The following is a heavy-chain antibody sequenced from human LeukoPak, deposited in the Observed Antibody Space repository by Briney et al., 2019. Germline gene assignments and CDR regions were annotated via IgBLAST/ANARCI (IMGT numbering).Heavy chain of an antibody. CDR3: AKIITITDY. CDR2: ISVSGGST. V-gene: IGHV3-23*01. Sequence: PGGSLRVSCAASGFTLSSYAMSWVRQAPGKGLEWVSAISVSGGSTYYADSVKGRFTISRDNSKNTLYLQMNSLRAEDTAVYYCAKIITITDYWGQGTLVTVSS. CDR1: GFTLSSYA. J-gene: IGHJ4*02. D-gene: IGHD3-16*01.